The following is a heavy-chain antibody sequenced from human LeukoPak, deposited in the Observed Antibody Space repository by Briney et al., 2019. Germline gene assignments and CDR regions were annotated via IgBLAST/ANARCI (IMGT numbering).Heavy chain of an antibody. CDR3: AREQYLAYDVFGF. Sequence: SETLSLTCTVSGGSITGYFWSWIRQPPGRGLEWIGYVHFSGTTSFNPSLKSRVTISVDTSKNQFSLRLSSVTAADTAVYYCAREQYLAYDVFGFWGQGTMVTVSS. CDR2: VHFSGTT. CDR1: GGSITGYF. D-gene: IGHD4-11*01. J-gene: IGHJ3*01. V-gene: IGHV4-59*01.